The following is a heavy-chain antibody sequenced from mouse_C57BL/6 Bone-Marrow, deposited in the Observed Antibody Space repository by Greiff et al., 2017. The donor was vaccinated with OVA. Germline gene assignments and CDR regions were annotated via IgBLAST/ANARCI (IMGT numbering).Heavy chain of an antibody. D-gene: IGHD2-4*01. Sequence: VQLQQSGAELVRPGASVKLSCTASGFNIKDDYMHWVKQRPEQGLEWIGWIDPENGDTEYASKFQGKATITAATSSNTAYLQLICLTSDDTAVYYCTSYYDYFYWGQGTTLTVSS. CDR3: TSYYDYFY. V-gene: IGHV14-4*01. CDR2: IDPENGDT. CDR1: GFNIKDDY. J-gene: IGHJ2*01.